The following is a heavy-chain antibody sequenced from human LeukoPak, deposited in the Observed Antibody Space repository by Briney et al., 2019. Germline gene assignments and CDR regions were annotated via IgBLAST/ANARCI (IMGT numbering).Heavy chain of an antibody. D-gene: IGHD6-19*01. CDR2: ISSSGSTI. CDR1: GFTFSDYY. CDR3: ARVEGIAVADLEGSYMDV. J-gene: IGHJ6*03. Sequence: GGSLRLSCAASGFTFSDYYMSWIRQAPGKGLEWVSYISSSGSTIYYADSVKGRFTISRDNAKNSLYLQMNSLRAEDTAVYYCARVEGIAVADLEGSYMDVWGKGTTVTVSS. V-gene: IGHV3-11*04.